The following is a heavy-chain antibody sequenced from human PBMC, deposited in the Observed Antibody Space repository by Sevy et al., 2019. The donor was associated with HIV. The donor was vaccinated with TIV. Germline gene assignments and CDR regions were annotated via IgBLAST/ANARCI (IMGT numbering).Heavy chain of an antibody. CDR2: ISSDGTRT. CDR1: GFTFSTHG. V-gene: IGHV3-74*01. CDR3: ASAGGYNLIDS. Sequence: GGSLRLSCTASGFTFSTHGMHWVRQAPEKGLMWVSRISSDGTRTDYADSVKGRFTITRDNTRNTQYLKMNSLRAEDTAVYYCASAGGYNLIDSWGQGTLVTVSS. J-gene: IGHJ5*01. D-gene: IGHD2-8*02.